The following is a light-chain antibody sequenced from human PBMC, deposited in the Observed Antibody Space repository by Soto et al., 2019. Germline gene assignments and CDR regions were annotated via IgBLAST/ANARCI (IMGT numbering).Light chain of an antibody. CDR1: QSVSTN. V-gene: IGKV3-15*01. CDR3: QQYNNWPPYT. Sequence: EIVMTQSPATLSVSPGERATLSCRASQSVSTNLAWYQQKPGQAPRLLIYGASTMATGIPARFSGSGSGTEFTLTISSLQSEDFEVYYCQQYNNWPPYTFGQGNKLEI. CDR2: GAS. J-gene: IGKJ2*01.